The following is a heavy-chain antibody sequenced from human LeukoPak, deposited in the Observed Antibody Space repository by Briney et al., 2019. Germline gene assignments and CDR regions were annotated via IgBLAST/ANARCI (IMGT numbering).Heavy chain of an antibody. D-gene: IGHD2-2*01. CDR2: VSAYNGNT. CDR1: GYTFTSYG. Sequence: ASVKVSCKASGYTFTSYGISWGRQAPGQGLEWMGWVSAYNGNTNYAQKLQGRVTMTTDTSTSTACMELRSLRSDDTAVYYCARDFSDIVVVPAAIPDLNWFDPWGQGTLVTVSS. CDR3: ARDFSDIVVVPAAIPDLNWFDP. J-gene: IGHJ5*02. V-gene: IGHV1-18*01.